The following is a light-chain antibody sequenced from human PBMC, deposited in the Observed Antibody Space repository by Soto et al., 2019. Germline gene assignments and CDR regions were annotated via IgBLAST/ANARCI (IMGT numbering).Light chain of an antibody. CDR2: GAS. CDR3: QQYAGWPRT. J-gene: IGKJ2*01. Sequence: EIVMTQSPATLSVSPGERATLSCRASQSVSSNLAWYQQKPGQAPRLLIYGASTRATGIPARFSGSGSGTEFTLTISGLQSEDCAVYYCQQYAGWPRTFGQGTKLEIK. V-gene: IGKV3-15*01. CDR1: QSVSSN.